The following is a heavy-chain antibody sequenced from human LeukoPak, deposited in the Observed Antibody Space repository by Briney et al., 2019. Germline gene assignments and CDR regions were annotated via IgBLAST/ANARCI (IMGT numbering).Heavy chain of an antibody. D-gene: IGHD5-18*01. CDR2: IYYSGST. Sequence: TSETLSLTCTVSGGSISSYYWSWIRQPPGKGLEWIGYIYYSGSTNYNPSLKSRVTISVDTSKNQFSLKLSSVTAADTAVYYCARAAMVTSFDYWGQGTLVTVPS. J-gene: IGHJ4*02. CDR3: ARAAMVTSFDY. V-gene: IGHV4-59*01. CDR1: GGSISSYY.